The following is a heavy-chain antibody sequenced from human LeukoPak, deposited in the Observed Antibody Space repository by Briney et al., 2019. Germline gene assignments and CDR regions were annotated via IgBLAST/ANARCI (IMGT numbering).Heavy chain of an antibody. D-gene: IGHD2-8*01. J-gene: IGHJ5*02. V-gene: IGHV4-34*01. CDR3: ARFTIMVGENWFDP. CDR2: INHSGST. Sequence: PSETLSLTCAVYGGSFSGYYWSWIRQPPGKGLEWIGEINHSGSTNYNPSLKSRVTISVDTSKNQFSLKLSSVTAADTAVYYCARFTIMVGENWFDPGGRETLVTFSS. CDR1: GGSFSGYY.